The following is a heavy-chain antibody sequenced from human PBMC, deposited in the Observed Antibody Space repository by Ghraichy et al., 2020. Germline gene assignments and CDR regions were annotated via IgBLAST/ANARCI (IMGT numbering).Heavy chain of an antibody. CDR3: AREGAGRYSYGRNFDY. D-gene: IGHD5-18*01. J-gene: IGHJ4*02. CDR1: GGSFSGYY. Sequence: SETLSLTCAVYGGSFSGYYWSWIRQPPGKGLEWIGEINHSGSTNYNPSLKSRVTISVDTSKNQFSLKLSSVTAADTAVYYCAREGAGRYSYGRNFDYWGQGTLVTVSS. V-gene: IGHV4-34*01. CDR2: INHSGST.